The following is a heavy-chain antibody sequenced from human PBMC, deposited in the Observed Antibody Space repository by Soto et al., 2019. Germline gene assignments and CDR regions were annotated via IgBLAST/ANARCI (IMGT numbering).Heavy chain of an antibody. J-gene: IGHJ5*02. CDR1: GDSVSSNSAA. V-gene: IGHV6-1*01. CDR3: LYSSGYIRTCFFYA. CDR2: TYYRSKWYS. Sequence: SQTLSLTCAISGDSVSSNSAAWNWIRQSPSRGLEWLGRTYYRSKWYSDYAVSVKSRITINPDTSKNQFSLQLNSVTPEDTAVYYCLYSSGYIRTCFFYAWAQGSLVPVSS. D-gene: IGHD6-13*01.